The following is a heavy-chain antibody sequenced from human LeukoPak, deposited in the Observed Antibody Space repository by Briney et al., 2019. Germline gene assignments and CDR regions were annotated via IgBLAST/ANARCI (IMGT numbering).Heavy chain of an antibody. D-gene: IGHD6-19*01. V-gene: IGHV1-18*01. CDR2: ITAKNGDT. CDR3: ARDPSNTSGFYAFFDF. CDR1: GYTLTYNN. J-gene: IGHJ4*02. Sequence: AASVKVSCKASGYTLTYNNISWVRQAPGQGLEWMGWITAKNGDTNYAQKLQGRVPMTTDTSTATAYMEMRSLGSDDTAIYYCARDPSNTSGFYAFFDFWGQGTLVTVSS.